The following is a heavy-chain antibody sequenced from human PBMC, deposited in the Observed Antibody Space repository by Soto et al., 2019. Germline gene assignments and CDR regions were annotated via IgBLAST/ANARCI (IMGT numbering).Heavy chain of an antibody. CDR2: IWYDGSNK. Sequence: QVQLVESGGGVVQPGRSLRLSCAASGFTFSSYGMHWVRQAPGKGLEWVAVIWYDGSNKYYADSVKGRFTISRDNSKNTLYLQMYSLRAEDTAVYYCARDGMTTVTTYGSYWYFDLWGRGTLVTVSS. CDR3: ARDGMTTVTTYGSYWYFDL. D-gene: IGHD4-17*01. V-gene: IGHV3-33*01. CDR1: GFTFSSYG. J-gene: IGHJ2*01.